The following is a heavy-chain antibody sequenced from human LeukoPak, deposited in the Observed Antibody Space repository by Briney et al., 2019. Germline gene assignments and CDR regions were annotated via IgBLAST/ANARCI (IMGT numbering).Heavy chain of an antibody. Sequence: GASVKVSCKASGFTFTSSALQWVRQARGQRLEWIGWIVVGSGNTNYAQKFQERVTIIRDMSTSTAYMELSSLRSEDTAVYYCAMGAINYFDYWGQGTLVTVSS. CDR3: AMGAINYFDY. V-gene: IGHV1-58*01. J-gene: IGHJ4*02. D-gene: IGHD1-26*01. CDR1: GFTFTSSA. CDR2: IVVGSGNT.